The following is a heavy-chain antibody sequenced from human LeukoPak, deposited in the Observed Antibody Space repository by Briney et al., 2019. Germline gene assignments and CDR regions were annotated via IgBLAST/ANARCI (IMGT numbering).Heavy chain of an antibody. J-gene: IGHJ6*03. D-gene: IGHD1-26*01. CDR3: AREVVGATSYYYYYYMDV. V-gene: IGHV4-34*01. CDR1: GGSFSGYY. Sequence: SETLSLTCAVYGGSFSGYYWSWIRQPPGKGLEWIGEINHSGSTNYNPSLKSRVTISVDTSKNQFSLKLSSVTAADTAVYYCAREVVGATSYYYYYYMDVWGKGTTVTVSS. CDR2: INHSGST.